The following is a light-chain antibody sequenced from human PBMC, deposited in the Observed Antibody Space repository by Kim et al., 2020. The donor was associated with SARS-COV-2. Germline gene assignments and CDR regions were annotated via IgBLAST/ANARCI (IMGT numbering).Light chain of an antibody. Sequence: VSPRERATLSCRASHSLSRSLAWYQQKPGQAPRLLIYGASTRATGIPARFSGSESGTEFTLTISSLQSEDFAVYYCQQYNNWPLTFGGGTKVDIK. CDR1: HSLSRS. CDR3: QQYNNWPLT. CDR2: GAS. J-gene: IGKJ4*01. V-gene: IGKV3-15*01.